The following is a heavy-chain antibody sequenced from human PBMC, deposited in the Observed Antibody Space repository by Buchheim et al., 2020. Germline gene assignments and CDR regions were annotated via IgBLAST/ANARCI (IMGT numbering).Heavy chain of an antibody. Sequence: EVQLVESGGGLVQPGGSLRLSCAASGFTFSSYWMSWVRQAPGKGLEWVANIKQDGSEKYYVDSVKGRFTISRHNAQNSLYLQMNSLRAEDTAVYYCARDLEDSSGPYYYYYGMDVWGQGTT. V-gene: IGHV3-7*01. CDR2: IKQDGSEK. CDR1: GFTFSSYW. J-gene: IGHJ6*02. CDR3: ARDLEDSSGPYYYYYGMDV. D-gene: IGHD3-22*01.